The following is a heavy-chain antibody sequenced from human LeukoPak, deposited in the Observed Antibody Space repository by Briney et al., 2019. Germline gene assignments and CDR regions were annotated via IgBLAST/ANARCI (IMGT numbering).Heavy chain of an antibody. CDR2: ITSRSSYI. Sequence: GGSLRLSCAASGFTFSSYSMNWVRQTPGKGLEWVSSITSRSSYILYAHSVKGRFTISRDNAKNSLYLQMNSLRAEDTAVYYCTRAGLRSGTSSNYMYVWGKGTTVTVSS. J-gene: IGHJ6*03. CDR1: GFTFSSYS. V-gene: IGHV3-21*01. CDR3: TRAGLRSGTSSNYMYV. D-gene: IGHD1-1*01.